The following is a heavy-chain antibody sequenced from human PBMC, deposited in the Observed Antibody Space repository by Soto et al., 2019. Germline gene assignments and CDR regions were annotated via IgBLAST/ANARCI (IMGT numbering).Heavy chain of an antibody. CDR1: GVSISSYY. CDR3: AREKVGTTFFDT. V-gene: IGHV4-4*08. CDR2: IYPSVSS. J-gene: IGHJ4*02. D-gene: IGHD2-21*02. Sequence: SETLSLTCTVSGVSISSYYWSWVRQPPGKGLEWIGSIYPSVSSYHNPSLATRLGLSIDASKNQFTLNLTSVTAADTALYFCAREKVGTTFFDTWGQGIQVTVSS.